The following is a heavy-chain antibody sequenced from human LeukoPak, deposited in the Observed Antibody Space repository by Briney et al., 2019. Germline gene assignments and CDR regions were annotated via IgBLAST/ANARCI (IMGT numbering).Heavy chain of an antibody. Sequence: GASVKVSCKASGGTFSSYAISWVRQAPGQGLEWMGGIIPIFGTANYAQKFQGRVTITTDESTSTAYMELSSLRSEDTAVYYCARVTGSSWGWVGYYYYMDVWGKGTTVTVSS. V-gene: IGHV1-69*05. CDR1: GGTFSSYA. CDR2: IIPIFGTA. CDR3: ARVTGSSWGWVGYYYYMDV. J-gene: IGHJ6*03. D-gene: IGHD6-13*01.